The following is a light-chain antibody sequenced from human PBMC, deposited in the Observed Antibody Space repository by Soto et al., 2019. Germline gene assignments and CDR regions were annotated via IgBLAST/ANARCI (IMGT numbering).Light chain of an antibody. CDR1: SSNIGSNF. Sequence: QSVLTQPPSASGTPGQRVTISCSGSSSNIGSNFIYWYQLLSGAAPKVLIYSNDQRPSGVPARFSGSKSGTSASLVISGLRSEDEADYYCAAWDASLSASVFGGGTQLTVL. CDR2: SND. V-gene: IGLV1-47*01. J-gene: IGLJ7*01. CDR3: AAWDASLSASV.